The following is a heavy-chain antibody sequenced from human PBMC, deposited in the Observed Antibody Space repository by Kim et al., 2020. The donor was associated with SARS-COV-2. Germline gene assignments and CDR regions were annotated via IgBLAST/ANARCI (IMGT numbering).Heavy chain of an antibody. Sequence: GGSLRLSCAASGFTFSSYGMHWVRQAPGKGLEWVAVIWYDGSNKYYADSVKGRFTISRDNSKNTLYLQMNSLRAEDTAVYYCARDHPDYDILTGYYLAPYYYYGMDVWGQRTTVTVSS. CDR3: ARDHPDYDILTGYYLAPYYYYGMDV. J-gene: IGHJ6*02. CDR1: GFTFSSYG. CDR2: IWYDGSNK. V-gene: IGHV3-33*01. D-gene: IGHD3-9*01.